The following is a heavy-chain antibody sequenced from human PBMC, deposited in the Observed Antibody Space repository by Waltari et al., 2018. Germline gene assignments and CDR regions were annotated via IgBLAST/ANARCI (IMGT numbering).Heavy chain of an antibody. CDR3: ARDAGGGELDRDEGAFDI. D-gene: IGHD1-1*01. Sequence: QVQLVQSGAEVKKPGASVKVSCKASGYTFTGYYMHWVRQAPGQGLEWMGWINPNSGGTNYAKKFQGRGTMTRDTAISTAYMELSRLRADDTAVYYCARDAGGGELDRDEGAFDIWGQGTMVTVSS. CDR1: GYTFTGYY. CDR2: INPNSGGT. V-gene: IGHV1-2*02. J-gene: IGHJ3*02.